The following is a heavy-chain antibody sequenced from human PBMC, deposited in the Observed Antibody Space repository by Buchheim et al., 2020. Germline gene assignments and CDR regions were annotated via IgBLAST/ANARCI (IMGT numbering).Heavy chain of an antibody. CDR2: IYHSGRT. V-gene: IGHV4-4*02. D-gene: IGHD5-18*01. CDR3: ARDGLSGYSYGSNWFDP. J-gene: IGHJ5*02. CDR1: GGSISRSNW. Sequence: QVQLQESGPGLVKPSGTLSLTCAVSGGSISRSNWWSWVRQPPGKGLEWIGGIYHSGRTHYNPSLKSRVHISVDKSKNQFSLKLSSVTAADTAVYYCARDGLSGYSYGSNWFDPWGQGTL.